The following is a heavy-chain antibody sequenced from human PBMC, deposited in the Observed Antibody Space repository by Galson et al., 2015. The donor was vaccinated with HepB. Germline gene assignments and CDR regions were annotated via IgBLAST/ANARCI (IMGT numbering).Heavy chain of an antibody. D-gene: IGHD3-16*01. CDR2: ISGSGDYS. Sequence: SLRLSCAASGFGFSSYNMYWVRQAPGRGLEWVSSISGSGDYSYYADSVRGRFTISRDNAENSVSLQMNSLRAEDTAVYYCVRPPPLGAPFDYWGQGALVTVSS. CDR3: VRPPPLGAPFDY. V-gene: IGHV3-21*01. CDR1: GFGFSSYN. J-gene: IGHJ4*02.